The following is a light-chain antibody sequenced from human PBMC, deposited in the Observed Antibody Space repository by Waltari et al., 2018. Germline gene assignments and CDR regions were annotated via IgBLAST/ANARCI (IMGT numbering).Light chain of an antibody. V-gene: IGLV2-23*02. CDR1: SSDVGNYNL. CDR3: CSYAGSGSSVV. Sequence: QSALTPPASVSGSPGQAIPLSCTRTSSDVGNYNLVSLYQQHPGKAPKLIIYEVSQRPSGGSNRFSGSKSGTTAALTISGLQAEDEADFYCCSYAGSGSSVVFGGGTKLTVL. CDR2: EVS. J-gene: IGLJ2*01.